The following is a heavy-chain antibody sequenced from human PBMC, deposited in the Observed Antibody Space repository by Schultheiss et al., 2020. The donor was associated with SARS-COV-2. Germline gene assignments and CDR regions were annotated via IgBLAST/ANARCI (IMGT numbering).Heavy chain of an antibody. J-gene: IGHJ4*02. CDR2: IYYSGST. D-gene: IGHD2-2*01. V-gene: IGHV4-31*03. CDR3: ARHGDSTSDFDY. Sequence: SQTLSLTCTVSGGSISSSSYYWGWIRQHPGKGLEWIGYIYYSGSTYYNPSLKSRVTISVDTSKNQFSLKLSSVTAADTAVYYCARHGDSTSDFDYWGQGTLVTVSS. CDR1: GGSISSSSYY.